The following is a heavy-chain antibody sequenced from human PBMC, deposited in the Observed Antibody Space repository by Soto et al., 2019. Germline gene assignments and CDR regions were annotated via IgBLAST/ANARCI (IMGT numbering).Heavy chain of an antibody. CDR1: GFTFSSYA. J-gene: IGHJ3*02. CDR2: ISYDGINK. V-gene: IGHV3-30-3*01. CDR3: AKDATGYTAFEI. D-gene: IGHD4-4*01. Sequence: PGGSLRLSGAASGFTFSSYAIHWVRQAPCKGLEWVAVISYDGINKYYADSVKGRFTISRDNSKKTLYLQMNSLRAEDTGVYYCAKDATGYTAFEISRQRTMV.